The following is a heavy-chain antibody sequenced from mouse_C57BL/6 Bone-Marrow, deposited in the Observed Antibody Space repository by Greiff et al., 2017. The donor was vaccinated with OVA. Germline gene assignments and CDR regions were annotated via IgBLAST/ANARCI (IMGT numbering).Heavy chain of an antibody. CDR2: IHPNSGST. V-gene: IGHV1-64*01. Sequence: QVQLQQPGAELVMPGASVKLSCKASGYTFTSYWMHWVKQWPGQGLEWIGMIHPNSGSTNYNEKFKSKATLTVDKSSSTAYMQLSSLTSEDSAVYVNARRGIYYGDWFAYWGQGTLVTVSA. J-gene: IGHJ3*01. CDR3: ARRGIYYGDWFAY. CDR1: GYTFTSYW. D-gene: IGHD2-13*01.